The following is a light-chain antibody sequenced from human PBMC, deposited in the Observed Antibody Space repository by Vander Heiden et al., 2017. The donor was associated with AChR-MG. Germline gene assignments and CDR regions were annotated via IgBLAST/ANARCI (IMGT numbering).Light chain of an antibody. CDR3: QQRSNWQT. Sequence: EIVLTQSPATLSLSPGARATLSCRASQIVSSYLAWYQQKAGQAPRLLIYDASNRATGITARFSGSGSGTDFTLTISSLEPEDFAVYYCQQRSNWQTFGGGTKVEIK. V-gene: IGKV3-11*01. J-gene: IGKJ4*01. CDR2: DAS. CDR1: QIVSSY.